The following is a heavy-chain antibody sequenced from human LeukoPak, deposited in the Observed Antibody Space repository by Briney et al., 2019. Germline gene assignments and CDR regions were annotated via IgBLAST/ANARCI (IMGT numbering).Heavy chain of an antibody. CDR1: GFTFDEYG. Sequence: GGSLRLSCAASGFTFDEYGMTWVRQAPGKGLEWVSSISSSSSYIYYADSVKGRFTISRDNAKNSLYLQMNSLRAEDTAVYYCARELVVPAVKVGLDYWGQGTLVTVSS. J-gene: IGHJ4*02. CDR2: ISSSSSYI. D-gene: IGHD2-2*01. CDR3: ARELVVPAVKVGLDY. V-gene: IGHV3-21*01.